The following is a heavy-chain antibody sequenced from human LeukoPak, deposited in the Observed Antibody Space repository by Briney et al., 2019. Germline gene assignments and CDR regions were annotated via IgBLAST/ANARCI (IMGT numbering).Heavy chain of an antibody. CDR1: GYTFTGYY. J-gene: IGHJ6*03. CDR2: INPNSGGT. V-gene: IGHV1-2*02. CDR3: ARGLYYYYYMDV. Sequence: ASVKVSCKASGYTFTGYYMHWVRQAPGQGLEWMGWINPNSGGTNYAQKFQGRVTMTRDMSTSTVYMELSSLRSEDTAVYYCARGLYYYYYMDVWGKGTTVTVSS.